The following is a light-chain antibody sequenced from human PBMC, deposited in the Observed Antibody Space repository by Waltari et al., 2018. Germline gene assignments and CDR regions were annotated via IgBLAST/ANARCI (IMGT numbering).Light chain of an antibody. CDR2: EDN. J-gene: IGLJ3*02. CDR1: ALPTKY. CDR3: YSTDSSSFPL. Sequence: SHELTQPPSMSVSPAQPARIPCSGDALPTKYIYWYQQKSGQAPVMLIYEDNKRPSGIPERFSGSSSGTLATLTVSGAVVEDEGDYYCYSTDSSSFPLFGGGTRLTVL. V-gene: IGLV3-10*01.